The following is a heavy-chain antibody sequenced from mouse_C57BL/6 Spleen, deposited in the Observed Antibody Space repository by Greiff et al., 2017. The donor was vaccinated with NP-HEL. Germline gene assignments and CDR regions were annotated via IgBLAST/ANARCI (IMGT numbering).Heavy chain of an antibody. V-gene: IGHV5-4*03. J-gene: IGHJ4*01. Sequence: EVMLVESGGGLVKPGGSLKLSCAASGFTFSSYAMSWVRQTPEKRLEWVATISDGGSYTYYPDNVKGRFTISRDNAKNNLYLQMSHLKSEDTAMYYCASLITTVVADYWGQGTSVTVSS. CDR1: GFTFSSYA. CDR3: ASLITTVVADY. CDR2: ISDGGSYT. D-gene: IGHD1-1*01.